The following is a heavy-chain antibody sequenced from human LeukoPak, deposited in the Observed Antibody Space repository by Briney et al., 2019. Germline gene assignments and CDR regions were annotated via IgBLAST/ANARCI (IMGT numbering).Heavy chain of an antibody. D-gene: IGHD4-17*01. V-gene: IGHV1-24*01. J-gene: IGHJ4*02. CDR2: FDPEDGET. CDR1: GHTLTELS. Sequence: ASVKVSCKVSGHTLTELSMHWVRQAPGKGLEWMGGFDPEDGETIYAQKFQGRVTMTEDTSTDTAYMELSSLRSEDTAVYYCATAPYGDYRVPFDYWGQGTLVTVSS. CDR3: ATAPYGDYRVPFDY.